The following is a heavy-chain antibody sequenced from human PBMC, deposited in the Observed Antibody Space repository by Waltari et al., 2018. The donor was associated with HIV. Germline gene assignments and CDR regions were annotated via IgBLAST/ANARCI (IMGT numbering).Heavy chain of an antibody. CDR2: IYYSWST. J-gene: IGHJ4*02. Sequence: LQLQESGPGLVKPSETLSLTCAVSGGSINTDSYSLVWIRQPPGKGLEWIGSIYYSWSTFHDPSLMGRVTISVDTSKNRFSLKLRSVTAADTAVYYCARRYSTTSHPGGAGYFDHWGQGTLVTVSS. V-gene: IGHV4-39*02. D-gene: IGHD6-13*01. CDR3: ARRYSTTSHPGGAGYFDH. CDR1: GGSINTDSYS.